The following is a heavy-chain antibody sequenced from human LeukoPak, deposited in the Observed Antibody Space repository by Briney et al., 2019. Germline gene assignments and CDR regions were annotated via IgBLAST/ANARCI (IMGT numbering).Heavy chain of an antibody. D-gene: IGHD4-17*01. J-gene: IGHJ4*02. Sequence: PSETLSLTCSVSGGSISSGDYYWSWIRQPPGKGLEWIGYNYYSGSTYHNPSLKSRVIISVDTSENQFSLKLSSVTAADTAVYYCARGSPETTAFDYWGQGTLITVSS. CDR1: GGSISSGDYY. V-gene: IGHV4-30-4*01. CDR2: NYYSGST. CDR3: ARGSPETTAFDY.